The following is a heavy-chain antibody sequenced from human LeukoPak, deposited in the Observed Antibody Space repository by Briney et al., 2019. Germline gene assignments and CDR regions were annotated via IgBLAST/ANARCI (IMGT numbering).Heavy chain of an antibody. Sequence: GGSLRLSCAASGFTVSSDYMSWVRQAAGKGLEWVSVIYSGGSTYYADSVKGRFTISRDKSKNTVYLQMNNLRFEDTATYYCARNWFAPWGQGTLVTVSS. V-gene: IGHV3-53*05. CDR1: GFTVSSDY. CDR3: ARNWFAP. J-gene: IGHJ5*02. CDR2: IYSGGST.